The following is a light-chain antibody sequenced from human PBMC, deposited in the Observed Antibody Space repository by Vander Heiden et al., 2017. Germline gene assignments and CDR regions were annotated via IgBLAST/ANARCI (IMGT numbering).Light chain of an antibody. CDR1: ETVENNY. Sequence: IVLTQSPGTLPLSPGERATLSCKASETVENNYVAWYQQKPGRVPRVLLYGASSRVPGIPGRFSGSGSGTDFTLTISRLEPEDFAVYYCQHYSASPWTFGQGTKVEIK. CDR2: GAS. CDR3: QHYSASPWT. J-gene: IGKJ1*01. V-gene: IGKV3-20*01.